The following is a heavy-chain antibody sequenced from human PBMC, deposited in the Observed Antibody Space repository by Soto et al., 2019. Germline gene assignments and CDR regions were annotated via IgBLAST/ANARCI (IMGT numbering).Heavy chain of an antibody. Sequence: EVQLVESGGGLVQPGRSLRLSCAASGFTFDDYAMHWVRQAPGKGLEWVSGISWNSGSIGYADSVKGRFTISRDNAKNSLYLHMNSLRAEDTALYYCAKENYYYYYMDVWGKGTTVTVSS. CDR1: GFTFDDYA. V-gene: IGHV3-9*01. CDR2: ISWNSGSI. J-gene: IGHJ6*03. CDR3: AKENYYYYYMDV.